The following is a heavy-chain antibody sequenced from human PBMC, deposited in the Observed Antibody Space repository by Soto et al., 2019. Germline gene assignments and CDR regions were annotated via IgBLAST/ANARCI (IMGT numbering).Heavy chain of an antibody. CDR1: GYTLTELS. D-gene: IGHD2-2*01. J-gene: IGHJ4*02. V-gene: IGHV1-24*01. Sequence: GASVKVSCKVSGYTLTELSMHWVRQAPGKGLEWMGGFDPEDGETIYAQKFRGRVTMTEDTSTDTAYMELSSLRSEDTAVYYCATGYCSSTSCLIFFDYWGQGTLVTVSS. CDR2: FDPEDGET. CDR3: ATGYCSSTSCLIFFDY.